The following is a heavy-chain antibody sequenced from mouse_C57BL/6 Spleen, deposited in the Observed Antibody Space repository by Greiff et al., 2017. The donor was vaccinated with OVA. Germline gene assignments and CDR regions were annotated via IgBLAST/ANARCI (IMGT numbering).Heavy chain of an antibody. V-gene: IGHV1-80*01. Sequence: LVESGAELVKPGASVKISCKASGYAFSSYWMNWVKQRPGKGLEWIGQIYPGDGDTNYNGKFKGKATLTADKSSSTAYMQLSSLTSEDSAVYFCARGYGNYYPPDFAYWGQGTLVTVSA. CDR3: ARGYGNYYPPDFAY. J-gene: IGHJ3*01. CDR1: GYAFSSYW. CDR2: IYPGDGDT. D-gene: IGHD2-1*01.